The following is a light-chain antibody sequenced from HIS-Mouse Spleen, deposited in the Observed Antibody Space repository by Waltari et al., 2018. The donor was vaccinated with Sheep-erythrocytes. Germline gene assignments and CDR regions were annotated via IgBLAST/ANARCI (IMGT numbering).Light chain of an antibody. CDR1: SSDVGGSNY. CDR3: CSYAGSYTLV. CDR2: DVS. V-gene: IGLV2-11*01. J-gene: IGLJ3*02. Sequence: QSALTQPRSVSGSPGQSVTISCTGTSSDVGGSNYVSWYQPHPGKAPKLMIYDVSKRPSGVPDRFSGSKSGNTASLTISGLQAEDEADYYCCSYAGSYTLVFGGGTKLTVL.